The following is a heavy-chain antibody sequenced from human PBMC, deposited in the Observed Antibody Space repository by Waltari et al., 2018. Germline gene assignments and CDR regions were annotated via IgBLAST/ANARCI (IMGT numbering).Heavy chain of an antibody. CDR2: IYYSGST. CDR1: GGSISSTSYY. V-gene: IGHV4-39*01. J-gene: IGHJ4*02. Sequence: HLQLQESGPRLVKPSATLSLPCTVSGGSISSTSYYWGWIRQPPGKGLDWIGNIYYSGSTYYNPSLKRRVTISIDTSKDQFSLELNSVTAADTAVYYCARRGSRAAARLFDYWGQGILVTVSS. D-gene: IGHD6-6*01. CDR3: ARRGSRAAARLFDY.